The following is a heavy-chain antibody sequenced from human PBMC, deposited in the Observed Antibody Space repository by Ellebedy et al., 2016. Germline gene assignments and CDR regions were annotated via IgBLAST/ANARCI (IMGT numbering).Heavy chain of an antibody. J-gene: IGHJ4*02. Sequence: GESLKISCAASGFTFSSYSMNWVRQAPGKGLEWVSGMIGSGDRKYYADSVKGRFTISRDNSKNTLYLQMNSLRAEDTAVYYCAKRYSSSWYPDSYYFDYWGQGTLVTVSS. CDR3: AKRYSSSWYPDSYYFDY. D-gene: IGHD6-13*01. CDR1: GFTFSSYS. V-gene: IGHV3-23*01. CDR2: MIGSGDRK.